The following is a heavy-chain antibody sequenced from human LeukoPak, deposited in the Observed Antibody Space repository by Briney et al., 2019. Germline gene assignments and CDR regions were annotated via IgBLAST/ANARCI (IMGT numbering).Heavy chain of an antibody. J-gene: IGHJ4*02. CDR1: GFTFNIYS. Sequence: GGSLRLSCVTSGFTFNIYSMNWVRQAPGKGLEWLSSISGSSSHIYYADSVKGRFTISRDNAENSLYLQMNSLRVEDTALYFCARVARNDYYDSSAFYSDYWGQGTLVTVSS. CDR3: ARVARNDYYDSSAFYSDY. CDR2: ISGSSSHI. V-gene: IGHV3-21*06. D-gene: IGHD3-22*01.